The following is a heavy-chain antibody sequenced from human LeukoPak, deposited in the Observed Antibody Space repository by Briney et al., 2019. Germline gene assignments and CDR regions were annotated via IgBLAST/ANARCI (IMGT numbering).Heavy chain of an antibody. CDR2: LYSGGST. CDR3: AKGNYDILTGPMDV. D-gene: IGHD3-9*01. V-gene: IGHV3-53*05. Sequence: PAGSLRLSRAASRFTVSSNYICSVRPAPGKGPEWVSGLYSGGSTYYADAVKGRYTISRDNAKNSLYLQMNSLRAEDMALYYCAKGNYDILTGPMDVWGKGTTVTVS. J-gene: IGHJ6*03. CDR1: RFTVSSNY.